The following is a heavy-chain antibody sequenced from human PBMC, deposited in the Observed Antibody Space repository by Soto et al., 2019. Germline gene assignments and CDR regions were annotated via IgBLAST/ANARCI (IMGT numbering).Heavy chain of an antibody. CDR1: GGSFSGYY. V-gene: IGHV4-34*09. Sequence: PSETLSLTCAVYGGSFSGYYWSWIRQPPGKGLEWIGEINHSGNTNYNPSLKSRVTISVDTSKNQFSLKLNSVTAADTAVYYCARSVDPWGQGTLVTVSS. J-gene: IGHJ5*02. CDR2: INHSGNT. CDR3: ARSVDP.